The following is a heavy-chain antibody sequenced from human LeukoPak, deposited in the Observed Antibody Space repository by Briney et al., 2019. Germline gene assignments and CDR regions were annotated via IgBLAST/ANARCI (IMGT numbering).Heavy chain of an antibody. D-gene: IGHD1-26*01. J-gene: IGHJ4*02. V-gene: IGHV3-9*01. CDR3: ASGGIYYGAAFDF. CDR2: ISWNGDIV. CDR1: GFIFDDYA. Sequence: GGSLRLSCVASGFIFDDYAIHWVRQAPGKGLEWVSGISWNGDIVSYSDSVKGRFTISRDNAKTSLYLQMSSLKPEDTAFYYCASGGIYYGAAFDFWGQGTLVTVSS.